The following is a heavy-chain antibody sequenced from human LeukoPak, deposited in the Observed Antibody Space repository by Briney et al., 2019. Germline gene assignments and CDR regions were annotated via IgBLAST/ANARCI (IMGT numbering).Heavy chain of an antibody. V-gene: IGHV3-15*01. Sequence: GGSLRLSCAASGFSFSNAWMSWVRQAPGKGLEWVGRIKSKTDGGTTDYAAPVKGRFTISRDDSKNTLYLQMNSLKTEDTAVYYCTTDLALVGATTYFDYWGQGTLVTVSS. J-gene: IGHJ4*02. CDR1: GFSFSNAW. CDR2: IKSKTDGGTT. CDR3: TTDLALVGATTYFDY. D-gene: IGHD1-26*01.